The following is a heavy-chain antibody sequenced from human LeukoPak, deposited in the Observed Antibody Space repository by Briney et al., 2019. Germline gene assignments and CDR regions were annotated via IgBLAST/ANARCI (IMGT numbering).Heavy chain of an antibody. J-gene: IGHJ4*02. V-gene: IGHV4-59*08. D-gene: IGHD5-18*01. CDR3: ARRDTVMTPFDY. CDR2: IYYSGST. CDR1: GNSGTNYY. Sequence: PSETLSLTCTVSGNSGTNYYWNWIRQPPGKGLEWIGYIYYSGSTNYNPSLKSRVTISVDTSKNQFSLNLSSVTAADPAVYYCARRDTVMTPFDYWGQGTLVTVSS.